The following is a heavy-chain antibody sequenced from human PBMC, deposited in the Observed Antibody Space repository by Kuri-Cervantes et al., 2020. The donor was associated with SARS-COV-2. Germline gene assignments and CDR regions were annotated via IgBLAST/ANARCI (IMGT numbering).Heavy chain of an antibody. Sequence: GSLRLSCTTSGFTFGDYAMSWVRQAPGKGLEWIGEINHSGSTNYNPSLKSRVTISVDTSKNQFSLKLSSVTAADTAVYYCARLGVGYYGSGSYYNQWGQGTLVTVSS. CDR1: GFTFGDYA. D-gene: IGHD3-10*01. V-gene: IGHV4-34*01. J-gene: IGHJ4*02. CDR2: INHSGST. CDR3: ARLGVGYYGSGSYYNQ.